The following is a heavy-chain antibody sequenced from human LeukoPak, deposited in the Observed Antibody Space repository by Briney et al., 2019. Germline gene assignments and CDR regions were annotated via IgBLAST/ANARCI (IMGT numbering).Heavy chain of an antibody. CDR3: AREWGEGWLQSLYYFDY. Sequence: GGSLRLSCAASGFTFSSYAMHWVRQAPGKGLEWVAVISYDGSNKYYADSVKGRFTISRDNPKNTLYLQMNSLRAEDTAVYYCAREWGEGWLQSLYYFDYWGQGTLVTVSS. D-gene: IGHD5-24*01. J-gene: IGHJ4*02. CDR1: GFTFSSYA. V-gene: IGHV3-30-3*01. CDR2: ISYDGSNK.